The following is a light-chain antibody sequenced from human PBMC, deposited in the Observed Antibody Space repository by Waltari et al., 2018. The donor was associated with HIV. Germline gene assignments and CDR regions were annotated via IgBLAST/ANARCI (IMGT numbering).Light chain of an antibody. CDR1: SSDGGGYNY. CDR2: EVT. Sequence: QSALTQPPSASGSPGQSVTIPCTGTSSDGGGYNYVSWYQQHPGKAPKLMIYEVTKRPSGVPDRFSGSKSGNTASLTVSGLQAEDEADYYCSSYAGSSNLRVFGGGTKLTVL. V-gene: IGLV2-8*01. J-gene: IGLJ2*01. CDR3: SSYAGSSNLRV.